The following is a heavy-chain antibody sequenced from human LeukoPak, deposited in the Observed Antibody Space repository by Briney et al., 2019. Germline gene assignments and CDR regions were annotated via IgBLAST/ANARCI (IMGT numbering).Heavy chain of an antibody. CDR2: INPNSGGT. Sequence: ASVKVSCKASGYTFTGHYMHWVRQAPGQGLEWIGWINPNSGGTNYAQKFQGRVTMTRDTSISTAYMELSRLRSDDTAVYYCARDYNFDYYGSGHAGYYYGMDVWGQGTTVTVSS. CDR3: ARDYNFDYYGSGHAGYYYGMDV. D-gene: IGHD3-10*01. CDR1: GYTFTGHY. J-gene: IGHJ6*02. V-gene: IGHV1-2*02.